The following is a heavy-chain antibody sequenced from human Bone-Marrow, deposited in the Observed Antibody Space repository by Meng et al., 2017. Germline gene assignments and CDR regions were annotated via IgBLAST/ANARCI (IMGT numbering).Heavy chain of an antibody. D-gene: IGHD2-15*01. J-gene: IGHJ4*02. CDR3: ARLLGYCSGGSCYVDFDY. CDR1: GYSFTSYW. V-gene: IGHV5-51*01. Sequence: KVSCKGSGYSFTSYWIGWVRQMPGKGLEWMGIIYPGDSDTRYSPSFQGQVTISADKSISTAYLQWSSLKASDTAMYYCARLLGYCSGGSCYVDFDYWGQGTLVTVSS. CDR2: IYPGDSDT.